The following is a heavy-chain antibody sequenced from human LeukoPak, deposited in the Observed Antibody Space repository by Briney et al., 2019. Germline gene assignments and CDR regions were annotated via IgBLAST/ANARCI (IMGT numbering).Heavy chain of an antibody. D-gene: IGHD5-24*01. J-gene: IGHJ6*03. CDR3: ARGTWATLYYYYMDV. V-gene: IGHV3-30*02. Sequence: GGSLRLSCTASGFTFSNYGMHWVRQAPGKGLEWVAFIRYDGSEKYYADSVKGRFTISRDNAKNTLYLQMNSLRAEDTAVYYCARGTWATLYYYYMDVWGKGTTVTVSS. CDR1: GFTFSNYG. CDR2: IRYDGSEK.